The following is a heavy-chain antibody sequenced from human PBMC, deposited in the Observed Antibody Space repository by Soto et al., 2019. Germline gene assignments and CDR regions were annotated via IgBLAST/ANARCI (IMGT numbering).Heavy chain of an antibody. CDR2: IWYDGSNK. Sequence: PGGSLRLSCAASGFTFSSYGMHWVRQAPGKGLEWVAVIWYDGSNKYYADSVKGRFTISRDNSKNTLYLQMNSLRAEDTAVYYCARDRGAWLLQYYFDYWGQGTLVTVSS. CDR1: GFTFSSYG. V-gene: IGHV3-33*01. D-gene: IGHD3-22*01. J-gene: IGHJ4*02. CDR3: ARDRGAWLLQYYFDY.